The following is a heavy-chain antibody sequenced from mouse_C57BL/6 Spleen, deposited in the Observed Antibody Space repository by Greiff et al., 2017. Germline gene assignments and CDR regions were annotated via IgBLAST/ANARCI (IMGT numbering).Heavy chain of an antibody. CDR3: ARTGYDMDY. J-gene: IGHJ4*01. CDR2: IYPGDGDT. Sequence: VKLMESGPELVKPGASVKISCKASGYAFSSSWMNWVKQRPGKGLEWIGRIYPGDGDTNYNGKFKGKATLTADKSSSTAYMQLSSLTSEDSAVYFCARTGYDMDYWGQGTSVTVSS. V-gene: IGHV1-82*01. CDR1: GYAFSSSW. D-gene: IGHD3-1*01.